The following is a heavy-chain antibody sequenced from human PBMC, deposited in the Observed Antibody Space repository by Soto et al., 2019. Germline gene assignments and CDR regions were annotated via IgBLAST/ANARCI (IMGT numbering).Heavy chain of an antibody. CDR3: ARGVDYFDY. V-gene: IGHV3-33*01. Sequence: QVQLVESGGGVVQPGRSLRLSCAASGFTFNRYGMHWVRQAPGKGLEWVAVIWYDGSSEYYADSVKGRFTISRDNSTNPLFLQMNSLPAEDTAVYYCARGVDYFDYWGQGTLVTVSS. CDR2: IWYDGSSE. CDR1: GFTFNRYG. J-gene: IGHJ4*02.